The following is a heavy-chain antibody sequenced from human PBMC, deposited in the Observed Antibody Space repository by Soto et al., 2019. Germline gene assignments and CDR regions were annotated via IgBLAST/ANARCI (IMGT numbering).Heavy chain of an antibody. J-gene: IGHJ5*02. Sequence: QVQLVQSGAEVKKPGASVKVSCKASGYTFTSYGISWVRQAPGQGLEWMGWISAYNGNTNYAQKLQGRVTMTTDTPTSTAYMELRSLRSDDTAVYYCARSTYDFWSGYYVWFDPWGQGTLVTVSS. CDR3: ARSTYDFWSGYYVWFDP. V-gene: IGHV1-18*01. CDR2: ISAYNGNT. CDR1: GYTFTSYG. D-gene: IGHD3-3*01.